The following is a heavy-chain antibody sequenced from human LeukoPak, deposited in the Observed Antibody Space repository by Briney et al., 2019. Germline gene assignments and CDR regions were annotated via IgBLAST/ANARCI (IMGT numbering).Heavy chain of an antibody. V-gene: IGHV3-30*18. J-gene: IGHJ4*02. Sequence: QPGGSLRLSCAASGFTFSSYGMHWVRQAPGKGLEWVAVISYDGSNKYYADSVKGRFTISRDNSKNTLYLQMNSLRAEDTAVYYCAKGLVFTAWGQGTLVTVSS. CDR2: ISYDGSNK. D-gene: IGHD3-16*01. CDR3: AKGLVFTA. CDR1: GFTFSSYG.